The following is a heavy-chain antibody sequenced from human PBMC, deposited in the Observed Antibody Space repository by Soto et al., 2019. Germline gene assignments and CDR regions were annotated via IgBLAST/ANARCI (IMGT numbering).Heavy chain of an antibody. CDR2: ISYDGSNK. Sequence: ESGGGVVQPGRSLRLSCAASGFTFSSYAMHWVRQAPGKGLEWVAIISYDGSNKYYADSVKGRFTISRDNSKNTLYLQMNSLRAEDTAVYYCARDYNGDFDYWGQGTLVTVSS. D-gene: IGHD7-27*01. CDR3: ARDYNGDFDY. J-gene: IGHJ4*02. CDR1: GFTFSSYA. V-gene: IGHV3-30-3*01.